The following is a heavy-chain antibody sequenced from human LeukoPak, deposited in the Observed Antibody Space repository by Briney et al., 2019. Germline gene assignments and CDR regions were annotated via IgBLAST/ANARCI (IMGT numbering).Heavy chain of an antibody. CDR1: GGSFSGYY. Sequence: PSETLSLTCAVYGGSFSGYYWSWIRQPPAKGLEWMGEINHRRSTNYNPSLKSRVTQAVDTSKNQFSMKLSSVTAADTAVDYWARGRKSLRYFDWLLFDYWGQGTLVTVSS. V-gene: IGHV4-34*01. CDR3: ARGRKSLRYFDWLLFDY. J-gene: IGHJ4*02. CDR2: INHRRST. D-gene: IGHD3-9*01.